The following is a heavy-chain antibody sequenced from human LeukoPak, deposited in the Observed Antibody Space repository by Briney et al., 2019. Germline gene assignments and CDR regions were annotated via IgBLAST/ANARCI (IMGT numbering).Heavy chain of an antibody. D-gene: IGHD6-13*01. V-gene: IGHV4-4*07. J-gene: IGHJ6*03. CDR1: GGSISSYY. CDR2: IYTSGST. CDR3: ARVSGSSWYHYYYYYMDV. Sequence: SETLSLTCTVSGGSISSYYWSWIRQPAGKGLEWIGRIYTSGSTNYNPSLKSRVTMSVDTSKNQFSLKLSSVTAADTAVYYCARVSGSSWYHYYYYYMDVWGKGTTVTISS.